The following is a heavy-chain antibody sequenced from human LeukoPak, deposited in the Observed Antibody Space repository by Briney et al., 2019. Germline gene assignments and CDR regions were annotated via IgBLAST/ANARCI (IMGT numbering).Heavy chain of an antibody. V-gene: IGHV3-21*01. D-gene: IGHD3-16*01. CDR2: ISSSSSYI. Sequence: GGSLRLSCAASGFTVSSNYMSWVRQAPGKGLEWVSSISSSSSYIYYADSVKGRFTISRDNAKNSLYLQMNSLRAEDTAVYYCARDRKFAGIRFDYWGQGTLVTVSS. J-gene: IGHJ4*02. CDR3: ARDRKFAGIRFDY. CDR1: GFTVSSNY.